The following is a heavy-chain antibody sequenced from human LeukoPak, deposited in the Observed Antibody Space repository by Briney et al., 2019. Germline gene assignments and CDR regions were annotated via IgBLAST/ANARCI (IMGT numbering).Heavy chain of an antibody. CDR2: MNPNSGNT. D-gene: IGHD3-10*01. J-gene: IGHJ6*02. CDR3: ARVSGGLDV. V-gene: IGHV1-8*02. CDR1: GYTFTGYY. Sequence: ASVKVSCKASGYTFTGYYMHWVRQAPGQGLEWMGWMNPNSGNTGYAQKFQGRVTMTRNSSISTAYMELSSLKSEDTAVYYCARVSGGLDVWGQGTTVTVS.